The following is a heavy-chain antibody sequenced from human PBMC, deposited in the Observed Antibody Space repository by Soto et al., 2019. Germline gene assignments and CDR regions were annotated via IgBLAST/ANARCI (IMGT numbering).Heavy chain of an antibody. V-gene: IGHV4-59*01. Sequence: SETLSLTCTVSGGSISSYYWSWIRQPPGKGLEWIGYIYYSGSTNYNPSLKSRVTISVDTSKNQFSLKLSSVTAADTAVYYCARNFRHTGTSIDDWGQGTLVTVSS. D-gene: IGHD4-17*01. J-gene: IGHJ4*02. CDR2: IYYSGST. CDR3: ARNFRHTGTSIDD. CDR1: GGSISSYY.